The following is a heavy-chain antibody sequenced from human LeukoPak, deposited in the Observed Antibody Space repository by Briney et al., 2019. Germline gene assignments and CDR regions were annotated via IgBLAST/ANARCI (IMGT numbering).Heavy chain of an antibody. V-gene: IGHV3-48*03. D-gene: IGHD3-10*02. Sequence: GGSLRLSCAASGFTFSSYEMNWVRQAPGKGPEWVSYISSSDSTIYYADSVKGRFTISRDNAKNSLYLQMNSLRAEDTAVYYCAELGITMIGGVWGKGTTVTISS. J-gene: IGHJ6*04. CDR2: ISSSDSTI. CDR1: GFTFSSYE. CDR3: AELGITMIGGV.